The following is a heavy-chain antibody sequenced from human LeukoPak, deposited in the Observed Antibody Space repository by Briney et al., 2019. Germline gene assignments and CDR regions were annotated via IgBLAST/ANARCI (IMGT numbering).Heavy chain of an antibody. CDR2: INHSGST. Sequence: SETLSLTCAVYGGSFSGYCWSWIRQPPGKGLEWIGEINHSGSTNYNPSLKSRVTISVDTSKNQFSLKLSSVTAADTAVYYCARLPHYYYYYGTDVWGQGTTVTVSS. J-gene: IGHJ6*02. CDR1: GGSFSGYC. CDR3: ARLPHYYYYYGTDV. V-gene: IGHV4-34*01.